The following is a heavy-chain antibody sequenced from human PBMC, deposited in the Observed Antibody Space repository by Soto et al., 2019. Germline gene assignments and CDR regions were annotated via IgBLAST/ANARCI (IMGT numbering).Heavy chain of an antibody. CDR2: INHSRNT. D-gene: IGHD3-3*01. CDR1: GSSFTGYY. Sequence: SETLSLTCAVYGSSFTGYYWSWIRQPPGKGLEWIGEINHSRNTKYNPSLRSRLTISVDTSKDQFSLKLTPVTAADTAVYYCARGIYDFWSSYDTWFDPWGQGTLVTVSS. J-gene: IGHJ5*02. CDR3: ARGIYDFWSSYDTWFDP. V-gene: IGHV4-34*01.